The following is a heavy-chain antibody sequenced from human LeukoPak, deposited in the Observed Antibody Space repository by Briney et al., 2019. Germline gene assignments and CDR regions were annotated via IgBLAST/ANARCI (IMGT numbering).Heavy chain of an antibody. V-gene: IGHV3-20*04. J-gene: IGHJ6*04. Sequence: GSLRLSCSASGFNFGDYGINWLRQGPEKGLEWVAGINWIGDRTAYADSVKDRFIISRDNAENSLYLQMNSLRVEDTALYYCARKGGVSFPLDVWGEGTTVIVSS. CDR1: GFNFGDYG. D-gene: IGHD3-16*01. CDR3: ARKGGVSFPLDV. CDR2: INWIGDRT.